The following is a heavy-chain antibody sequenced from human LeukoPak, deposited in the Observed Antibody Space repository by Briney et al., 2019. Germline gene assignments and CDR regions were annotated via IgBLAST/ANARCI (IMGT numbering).Heavy chain of an antibody. J-gene: IGHJ4*02. CDR1: GDTFSSYS. V-gene: IGHV4-59*08. CDR3: ARSAILTGYWGPSGPYYFDS. D-gene: IGHD3-9*01. CDR2: IFYSGSA. Sequence: SESLTLSCSVSGDTFSSYSMSWIRQPPGKGLEWIGNIFYSGSATYYAYLTSRVTISTGMSKNQSSLRLSSVTAADTAVYYCARSAILTGYWGPSGPYYFDSWGRGTLVTVSS.